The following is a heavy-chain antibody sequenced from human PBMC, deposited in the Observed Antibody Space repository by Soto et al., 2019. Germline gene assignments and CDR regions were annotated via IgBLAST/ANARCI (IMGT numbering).Heavy chain of an antibody. CDR1: GGSISSGDYY. CDR2: IYYSGST. Sequence: PSETLSLTGTVSGGSISSGDYYWSWIRQPPGKGLEWIGYIYYSGSTYYNPSLKSRVTISVDTSKNQFSLKLSSVTAADTAVYYCARAKIGDNFDYWGQGTLVTVSS. V-gene: IGHV4-30-4*01. J-gene: IGHJ4*02. D-gene: IGHD2-21*01. CDR3: ARAKIGDNFDY.